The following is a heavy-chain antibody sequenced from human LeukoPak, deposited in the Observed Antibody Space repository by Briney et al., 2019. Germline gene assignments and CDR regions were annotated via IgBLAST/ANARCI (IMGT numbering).Heavy chain of an antibody. V-gene: IGHV3-11*05. CDR1: GFTFSDYY. J-gene: IGHJ4*02. CDR3: ARVSSGSSQNDY. Sequence: GSLRLSCAASGFTFSDYYMSWIRQAPGKGLEWVSYISSSSSYTNYADSVKGRFTISRDNAKNSLYLQMNSLRAEDTAVYYCARVSSGSSQNDYWGQGTLVTVSS. D-gene: IGHD3-10*01. CDR2: ISSSSSYT.